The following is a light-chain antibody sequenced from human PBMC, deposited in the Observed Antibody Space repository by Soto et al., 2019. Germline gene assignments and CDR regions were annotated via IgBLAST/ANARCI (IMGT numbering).Light chain of an antibody. V-gene: IGKV3-15*01. CDR3: QQYKHWPPLT. Sequence: EIVMTQAPATLSVSPGERATLSCRASQSVGRNLAWSQQKPGQAPRRLIYGASTRATGIPARCSGSGSGTEFTLTISRLQAEDFAIYSCQQYKHWPPLTFGGGTKVES. J-gene: IGKJ4*01. CDR1: QSVGRN. CDR2: GAS.